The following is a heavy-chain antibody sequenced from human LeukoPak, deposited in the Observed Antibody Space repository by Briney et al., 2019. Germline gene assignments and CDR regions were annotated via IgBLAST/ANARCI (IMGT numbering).Heavy chain of an antibody. CDR3: AREVTGTGREFDY. D-gene: IGHD1/OR15-1a*01. V-gene: IGHV4-34*01. J-gene: IGHJ4*02. CDR1: GGSFSGYY. CDR2: INHGGST. Sequence: SETLSLTCAVYGGSFSGYYWSWIRQPPGKGLEWIGEINHGGSTNYNPSLKSRVTISVDTSKNQFSLKLSSVTAADTAVYYCAREVTGTGREFDYWGQGTLVTVSS.